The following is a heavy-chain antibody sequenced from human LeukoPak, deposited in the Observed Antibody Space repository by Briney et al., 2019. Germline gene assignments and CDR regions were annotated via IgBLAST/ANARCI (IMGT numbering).Heavy chain of an antibody. D-gene: IGHD6-19*01. CDR1: GYSFTSYW. CDR3: ARGIVDSSGWSETNNWFDP. V-gene: IGHV5-51*01. Sequence: GESLKISCKGSGYSFTSYWIAWVRQMPGKGLELMRIYYPGDSDTRYSAFFEGQIPIPADKSISTAYLQWSSLKASDTAMYYCARGIVDSSGWSETNNWFDPWGQGTLVTVSS. J-gene: IGHJ5*02. CDR2: YYPGDSDT.